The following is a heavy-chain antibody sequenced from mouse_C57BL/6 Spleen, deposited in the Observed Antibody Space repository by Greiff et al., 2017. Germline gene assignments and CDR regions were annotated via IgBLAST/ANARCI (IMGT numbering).Heavy chain of an antibody. J-gene: IGHJ2*01. V-gene: IGHV5-16*01. CDR2: INYDGSST. D-gene: IGHD1-1*01. CDR1: GFTFSDYY. CDR3: ARDSNYYGRGFDY. Sequence: EVHLVESEGGLVQPGSSMKLSCTASGFTFSDYYMAWVRQVPEKGLEWVANINYDGSSTYYLDSLKSRFIISRDNAKNILYLQMSSLKSEDTATYYCARDSNYYGRGFDYWGQGTTLTVSS.